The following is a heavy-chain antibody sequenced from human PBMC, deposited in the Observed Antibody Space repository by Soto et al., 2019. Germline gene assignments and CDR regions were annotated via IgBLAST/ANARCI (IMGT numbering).Heavy chain of an antibody. CDR1: GYSFTSYW. J-gene: IGHJ6*02. CDR2: IDPSDSYT. CDR3: ARQSTILGVVTPRHYYYGMDV. D-gene: IGHD3-3*01. V-gene: IGHV5-10-1*01. Sequence: GESLKISCKGSGYSFTSYWISWVRKMPGKGLEWMGRIDPSDSYTNYSPSFQGHVTISADKSISTAYLQWSSLKASDTASYYCARQSTILGVVTPRHYYYGMDVWGRGTTVTVSS.